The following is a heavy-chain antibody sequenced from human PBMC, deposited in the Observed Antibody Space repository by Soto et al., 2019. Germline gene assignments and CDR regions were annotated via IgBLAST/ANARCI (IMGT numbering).Heavy chain of an antibody. Sequence: PGESLKICCKGSGYSFTSYWISWVRQMPGKGLEWMGRIDPSDSYTNYSPSFQGHVTISXXXXXXTXYXQXXXLKAXDTAMYYCARHGRDYYYGMDVWGQGTTVTVSS. CDR1: GYSFTSYW. V-gene: IGHV5-10-1*01. CDR3: ARHGRDYYYGMDV. J-gene: IGHJ6*02. D-gene: IGHD2-15*01. CDR2: IDPSDSYT.